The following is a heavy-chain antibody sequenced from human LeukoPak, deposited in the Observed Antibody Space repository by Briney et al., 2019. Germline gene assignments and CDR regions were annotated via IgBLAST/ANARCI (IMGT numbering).Heavy chain of an antibody. CDR3: ARGGRFAWVDY. V-gene: IGHV3-21*01. CDR1: GFTFSSYS. J-gene: IGHJ4*02. Sequence: GGSLRLSCAASGFTFSSYSMNWVRQAPGKGLEWVSSISSSSSYIYYADSVKGRFTIPRDNAKNSLYLQMNSLRAEDTAVYYCARGGRFAWVDYWGQGTLVTVSS. D-gene: IGHD3-10*01. CDR2: ISSSSSYI.